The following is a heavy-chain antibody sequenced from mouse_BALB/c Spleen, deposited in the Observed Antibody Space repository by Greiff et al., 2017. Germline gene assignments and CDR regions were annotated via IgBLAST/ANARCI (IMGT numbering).Heavy chain of an antibody. J-gene: IGHJ4*01. CDR3: ARGYYGSSYAMDY. D-gene: IGHD1-1*01. CDR1: GYTSTSYN. CDR2: IYPGNGDT. Sequence: QVQLQQPGAELVKPGASVKMSCKASGYTSTSYNMHWVKQTPGQGLEWIGAIYPGNGDTSYNQKFKGKATLTADKSSSTAYMRLSSLTSEDSAVYYCARGYYGSSYAMDYWGQGTSVTVSS. V-gene: IGHV1-12*01.